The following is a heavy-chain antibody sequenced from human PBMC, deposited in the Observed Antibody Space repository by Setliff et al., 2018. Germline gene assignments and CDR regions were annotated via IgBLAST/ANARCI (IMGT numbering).Heavy chain of an antibody. CDR1: GFTFGSHA. V-gene: IGHV3-30*15. CDR2: ISYDGSNQ. D-gene: IGHD3-16*02. J-gene: IGHJ4*02. CDR3: AKVIGGYPPKPSDY. Sequence: GGSLRLSCAASGFTFGSHAMHWVRQAPGKGLEWVAVISYDGSNQYYADSVKGRCTISRDNSKNTLYLEMSSLRPEDTAVYYCAKVIGGYPPKPSDYWGQGTLVTVSS.